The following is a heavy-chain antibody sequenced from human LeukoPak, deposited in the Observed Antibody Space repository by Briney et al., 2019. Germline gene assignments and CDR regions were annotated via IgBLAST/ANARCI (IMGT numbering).Heavy chain of an antibody. D-gene: IGHD6-13*01. CDR1: GGTFSSYA. V-gene: IGHV1-69*01. CDR2: IIPIFGTA. J-gene: IGHJ6*03. CDR3: ARDARGAAAGTYYYYYYMDV. Sequence: GSSVKVSCKASGGTFSSYAISWVRQAPGQGLEWMGGIIPIFGTANYAQKFQGRVTITADESTSTAYMELSSLRSEDTAVYYCARDARGAAAGTYYYYYYMDVWGKGTTVTVSS.